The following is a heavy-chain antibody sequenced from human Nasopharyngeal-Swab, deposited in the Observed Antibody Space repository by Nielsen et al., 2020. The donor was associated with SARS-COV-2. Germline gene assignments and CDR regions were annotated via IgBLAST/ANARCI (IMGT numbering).Heavy chain of an antibody. CDR3: VSSSSWYYFDY. D-gene: IGHD6-13*01. Sequence: SETLSLTCTVSGDSIAYSTFYWGWIRQPPGKGLEWIGNIYYNGNTYQNPSLKSRLTISVDKSKNQFSLQLNSVTAADTAVYYCVSSSSWYYFDYWAQGTQVTVSS. V-gene: IGHV4-39*01. CDR1: GDSIAYSTFY. CDR2: IYYNGNT. J-gene: IGHJ4*02.